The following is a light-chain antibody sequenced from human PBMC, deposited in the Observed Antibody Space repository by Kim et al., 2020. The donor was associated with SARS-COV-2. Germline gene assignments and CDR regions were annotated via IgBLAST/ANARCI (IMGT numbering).Light chain of an antibody. Sequence: QSALTQPASVSGSPGQSITISCTGTSSDVGGYNYVSWYQHHPGKAPKLMIFDVSKRPSGVSNRFSGSKSGNTASLTISGLQAEDEADYYCTSYTSSTTYDFGTGTKVTVL. CDR1: SSDVGGYNY. V-gene: IGLV2-14*03. CDR3: TSYTSSTTYD. J-gene: IGLJ1*01. CDR2: DVS.